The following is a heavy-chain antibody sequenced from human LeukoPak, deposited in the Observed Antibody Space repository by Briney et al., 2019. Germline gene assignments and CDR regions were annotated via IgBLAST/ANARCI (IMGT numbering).Heavy chain of an antibody. CDR1: GFSVSTKY. V-gene: IGHV3-66*01. J-gene: IGHJ4*02. CDR2: LYTSGTT. Sequence: GGSLRLSCAVSGFSVSTKYMNWVRQAPGKGLEWVSVLYTSGTTYYADSVKGRFSISRDSSDNTLYLQMNSLRVEDTGVYYCARERSTSGYYLAYWGQGTLVTVSS. D-gene: IGHD5-12*01. CDR3: ARERSTSGYYLAY.